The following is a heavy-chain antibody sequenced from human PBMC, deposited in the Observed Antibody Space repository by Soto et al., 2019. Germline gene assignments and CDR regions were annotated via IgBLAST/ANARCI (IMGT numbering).Heavy chain of an antibody. CDR2: INGGSTT. J-gene: IGHJ6*02. D-gene: IGHD2-15*01. CDR1: GFSFSSYA. Sequence: PGGSLRLSSAASGFSFSSYAMNWVRQAPGKGLEWVTAINGGSTTYYADSVKGRFTISRDNSKNTPYLQMNSLRAEDTAVYYCAKDKYWSCVYGMDVWGQGTTVTVSS. V-gene: IGHV3-23*01. CDR3: AKDKYWSCVYGMDV.